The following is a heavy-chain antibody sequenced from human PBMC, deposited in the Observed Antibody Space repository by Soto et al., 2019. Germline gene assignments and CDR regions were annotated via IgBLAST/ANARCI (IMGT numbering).Heavy chain of an antibody. D-gene: IGHD3-3*01. CDR2: IYYSGTT. J-gene: IGHJ5*02. CDR1: GASVSSGSYY. CDR3: ARSISP. V-gene: IGHV4-61*01. Sequence: PSETLSLTCTVSGASVSSGSYYWSWIRQSPGKGLEWIGYIYYSGTTNYNPSLKSRVTISIDTSKNQFSLKLSSVTAADTAVYYCARSISPWGQGTLVTVSS.